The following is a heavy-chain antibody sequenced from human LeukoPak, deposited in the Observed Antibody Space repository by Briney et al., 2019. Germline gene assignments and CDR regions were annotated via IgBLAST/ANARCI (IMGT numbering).Heavy chain of an antibody. CDR1: GYTFTGYY. CDR2: INPGGDNT. V-gene: IGHV1-46*01. Sequence: ASVKVSCKASGYTFTGYYMHWVRQAPGQRLEWMGLINPGGDNTDYAQNLQGRLTMTSDTSARTVYMELSSLRSEDTAVYYCARIRDGYNDAYDIWGQGTVVTVPS. CDR3: ARIRDGYNDAYDI. J-gene: IGHJ3*02. D-gene: IGHD5-24*01.